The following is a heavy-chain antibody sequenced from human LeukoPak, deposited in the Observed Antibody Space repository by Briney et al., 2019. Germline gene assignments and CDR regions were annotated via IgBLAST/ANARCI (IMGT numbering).Heavy chain of an antibody. V-gene: IGHV3-23*01. J-gene: IGHJ4*02. CDR1: GFTFSSYA. CDR2: ISGSGGST. CDR3: AKDRAHLEWLSDV. Sequence: PGGSLRLSCAASGFTFSSYAMSWVRQAPGKGLEWVSAISGSGGSTYHADSVKGRFTISRDNSKNTLYLQMNSLRAEDTAVYYCAKDRAHLEWLSDVWGQGTLVTVSS. D-gene: IGHD3-3*01.